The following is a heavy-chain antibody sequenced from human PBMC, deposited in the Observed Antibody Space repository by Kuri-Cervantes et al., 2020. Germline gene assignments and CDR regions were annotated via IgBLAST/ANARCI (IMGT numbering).Heavy chain of an antibody. Sequence: GESLKISCAASGFTFSHYGMHWVRQAPGKGLEWVTVISFDGSIQYYTDSVKGRFTISRDNSENTLHLQMSSLRLEDTTVYFCARGSSTGWFVNWGQGSLVTVSS. D-gene: IGHD6-19*01. CDR1: GFTFSHYG. CDR3: ARGSSTGWFVN. J-gene: IGHJ4*02. V-gene: IGHV3-30*03. CDR2: ISFDGSIQ.